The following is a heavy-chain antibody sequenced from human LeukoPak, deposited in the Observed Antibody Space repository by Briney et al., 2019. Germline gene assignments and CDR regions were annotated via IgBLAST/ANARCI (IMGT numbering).Heavy chain of an antibody. D-gene: IGHD5-24*01. V-gene: IGHV4-59*01. J-gene: IGHJ4*02. CDR1: GGSISSYY. CDR3: ARDTQRDGYIDY. Sequence: SETLSLTCTVSGGSISSYYWSWIRQPPGKGLEWIGYIYYSGSINYNPSLKSRVTISVDTSKNQFSLKLSSVTAADTAVYYCARDTQRDGYIDYWGQGTLVTVSS. CDR2: IYYSGSI.